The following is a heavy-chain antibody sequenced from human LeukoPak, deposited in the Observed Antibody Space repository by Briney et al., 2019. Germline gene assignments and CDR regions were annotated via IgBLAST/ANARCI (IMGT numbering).Heavy chain of an antibody. J-gene: IGHJ4*02. Sequence: SETLSLTCTVSGGSLSSYYWSWIRQPPGKGLEWIGYIYTGGSTNYNPSLKSRVTISVDTSKNQFSLKLSSVTAADTAVYYCARIGGYPRAYWGQGTQVTVSS. V-gene: IGHV4-4*09. CDR1: GGSLSSYY. CDR3: ARIGGYPRAY. D-gene: IGHD6-13*01. CDR2: IYTGGST.